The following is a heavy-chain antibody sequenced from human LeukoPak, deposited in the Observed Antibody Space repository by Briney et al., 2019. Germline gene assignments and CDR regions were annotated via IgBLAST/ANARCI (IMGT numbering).Heavy chain of an antibody. CDR1: GFTFDDYA. CDR2: ISWNSGSI. CDR3: AKSSGAIAAYYFDY. J-gene: IGHJ4*02. V-gene: IGHV3-9*01. Sequence: GGSLRLSCAASGFTFDDYAMHWVRQAPGKGLEWVSGISWNSGSIGYADSVKGRFTISRDNAKNSLYLQMNSLRAEDTALYYCAKSSGAIAAYYFDYWGQGTLVTVYS. D-gene: IGHD6-25*01.